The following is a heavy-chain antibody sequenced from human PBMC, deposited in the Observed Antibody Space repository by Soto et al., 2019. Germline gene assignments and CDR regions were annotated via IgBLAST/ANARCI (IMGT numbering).Heavy chain of an antibody. Sequence: KPSETLSLTCAVYGGSFSDDASSSDWYWNWIRQSPGKGLEWIGEINHSGSTNYNPSLKSRVTISVDTSKNKFSLKLSAVTAADTAVYYCARGQVGCSSTSCYIPYYYYGMDVWGQGTTVTVSS. V-gene: IGHV4-34*01. CDR2: INHSGST. D-gene: IGHD2-2*02. CDR3: ARGQVGCSSTSCYIPYYYYGMDV. J-gene: IGHJ6*02. CDR1: GGSFSDDASSSDWY.